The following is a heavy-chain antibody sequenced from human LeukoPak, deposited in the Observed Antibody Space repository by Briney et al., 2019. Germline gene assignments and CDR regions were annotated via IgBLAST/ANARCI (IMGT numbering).Heavy chain of an antibody. CDR3: ARASDYDFWSGYFDY. J-gene: IGHJ4*02. D-gene: IGHD3-3*01. Sequence: ASVKVSCKASGGTFSSYAISWVRQATGQGLEWMGGITPIFGTANYAQKFQGRVTITADESTSTAYMELSSLRSEDTAVYYCARASDYDFWSGYFDYWGQGTLVTVSS. CDR2: ITPIFGTA. V-gene: IGHV1-69*13. CDR1: GGTFSSYA.